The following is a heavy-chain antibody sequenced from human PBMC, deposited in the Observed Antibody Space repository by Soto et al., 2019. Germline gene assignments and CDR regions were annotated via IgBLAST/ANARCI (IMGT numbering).Heavy chain of an antibody. D-gene: IGHD3-10*01. Sequence: SETLSLTCTVSGGSVSSGDYYWSWIRQPPGKGLEWIGYIYYSGSTNYNPSLKSRVTISVDTSKNQFSLKLSSVTAADTAVYYCARSGSLRGYYYGMDVWGQGTTVTVSS. J-gene: IGHJ6*02. CDR3: ARSGSLRGYYYGMDV. V-gene: IGHV4-61*08. CDR2: IYYSGST. CDR1: GGSVSSGDYY.